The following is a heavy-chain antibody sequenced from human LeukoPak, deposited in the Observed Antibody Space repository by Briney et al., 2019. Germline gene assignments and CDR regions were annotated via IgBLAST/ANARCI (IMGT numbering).Heavy chain of an antibody. V-gene: IGHV1-18*01. CDR2: ISAYNGNT. Sequence: ASVKVSCKASGYTFTSYGISWVRQAPGQGLEWMGWISAYNGNTNYAQKLQGRVTMTTDTSTSTAYMELRSLRSEDTAVYYCARGNGSRWPHYHYMDVWGKGTTVIVSS. D-gene: IGHD6-13*01. CDR1: GYTFTSYG. CDR3: ARGNGSRWPHYHYMDV. J-gene: IGHJ6*03.